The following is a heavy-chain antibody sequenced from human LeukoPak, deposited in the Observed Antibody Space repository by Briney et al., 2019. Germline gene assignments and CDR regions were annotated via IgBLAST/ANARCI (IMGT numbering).Heavy chain of an antibody. CDR1: GGSISSSSYY. V-gene: IGHV4-39*01. CDR3: ARVTYYDSSGYYYGTNAFDI. J-gene: IGHJ3*02. CDR2: IYYSGST. Sequence: SETLSLTCTVSGGSISSSSYYWGWIRQPPGKGLEWIGSIYYSGSTYYNPSLKSRVTISVDTSKNQFSLKLSSVTAADTAVYYCARVTYYDSSGYYYGTNAFDIWGQGTMVTVSS. D-gene: IGHD3-22*01.